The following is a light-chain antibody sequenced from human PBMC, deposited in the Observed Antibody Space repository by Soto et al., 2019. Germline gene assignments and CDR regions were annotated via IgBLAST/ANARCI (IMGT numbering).Light chain of an antibody. J-gene: IGKJ3*01. CDR2: SSS. V-gene: IGKV1-39*01. Sequence: LQMTQSPSSLSASVGDRVTITCRASQSINTYLNWYQFKPGKAPKLLIFSSSNLQTGVPSRFSGSGSGTHFTLTITRLQPEDSATYYCQQSYSTRFTFGPGTQVEI. CDR1: QSINTY. CDR3: QQSYSTRFT.